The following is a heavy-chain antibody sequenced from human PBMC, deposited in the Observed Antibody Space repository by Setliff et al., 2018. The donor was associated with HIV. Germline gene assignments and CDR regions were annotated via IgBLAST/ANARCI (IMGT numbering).Heavy chain of an antibody. CDR1: GYTLTELS. V-gene: IGHV1-24*01. Sequence: ASVKVSCKVSGYTLTELSRHWVRQAPGKGLEWMGSFDPKDGKTRYAQKFQGRVAMTRNTSISTAYMELSSLRSEDTAVYYCARSHKTTVTPRYFDLWGRGTLVTVSS. D-gene: IGHD4-17*01. CDR2: FDPKDGKT. J-gene: IGHJ2*01. CDR3: ARSHKTTVTPRYFDL.